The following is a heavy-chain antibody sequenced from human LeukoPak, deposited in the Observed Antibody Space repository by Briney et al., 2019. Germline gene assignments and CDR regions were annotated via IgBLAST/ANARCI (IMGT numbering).Heavy chain of an antibody. Sequence: GGSLRLSCAVSGFTFTSYWMSWVRQAPGKGLEWVANIKQDGSKKSYVDSVKGRFTISRDNAKNSLYLQMNSLRAEDTAIYYCTRVGYIDEGIDYWGQGTLVTVSS. CDR2: IKQDGSKK. CDR3: TRVGYIDEGIDY. V-gene: IGHV3-7*04. CDR1: GFTFTSYW. D-gene: IGHD5-24*01. J-gene: IGHJ4*02.